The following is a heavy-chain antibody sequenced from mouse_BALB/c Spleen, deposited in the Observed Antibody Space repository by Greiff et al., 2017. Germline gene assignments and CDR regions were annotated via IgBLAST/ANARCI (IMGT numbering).Heavy chain of an antibody. Sequence: EVQRVESGGGLVQPGGSRKLSCAASGFTFSSFGMHWVRQAPEKGLEWVAYISSGSSTIYYADTVKGRFTISRDNPKNTLFLQMTSLRSEDTAMYYCARWGPMDDWGQGTSVTVSS. V-gene: IGHV5-17*02. CDR1: GFTFSSFG. J-gene: IGHJ4*01. CDR3: ARWGPMDD. CDR2: ISSGSSTI.